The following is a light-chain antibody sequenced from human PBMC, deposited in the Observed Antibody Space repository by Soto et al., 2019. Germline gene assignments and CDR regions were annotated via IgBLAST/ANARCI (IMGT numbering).Light chain of an antibody. J-gene: IGKJ2*01. Sequence: DVVMTQSPLSLPVTFGQPASISCRSSQSLVHSDGNTYLNWFHQRPGQSPRRLISKISNRDSGVPDRFSGSGSGTDFTLKISRVEAEDVVGVYFCIQATYWPYTFGKGTKLDIK. V-gene: IGKV2-30*02. CDR3: IQATYWPYT. CDR1: QSLVHSDGNTY. CDR2: KIS.